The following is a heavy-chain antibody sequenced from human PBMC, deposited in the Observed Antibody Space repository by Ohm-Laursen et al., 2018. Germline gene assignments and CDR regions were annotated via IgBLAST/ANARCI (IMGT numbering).Heavy chain of an antibody. V-gene: IGHV4-59*07. CDR2: IYYSGST. J-gene: IGHJ6*02. CDR3: AREYYYYGMDV. Sequence: SDTLFLTCAVSGGSISSYYWSWIRQPPGKGLEWIGYIYYSGSTNYNPSLKSRVTISVDTSKNQFSLKLSSVTAADTAVYYCAREYYYYGMDVWGQGTTVTVSS. CDR1: GGSISSYY.